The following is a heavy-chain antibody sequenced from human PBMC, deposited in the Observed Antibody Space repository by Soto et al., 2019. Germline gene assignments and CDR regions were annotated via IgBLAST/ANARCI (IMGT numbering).Heavy chain of an antibody. D-gene: IGHD1-1*01. J-gene: IGHJ6*02. CDR1: GGTFSSYA. CDR3: ARDQGDPRTGYYYYYGMDV. Sequence: SVKVSCKASGGTFSSYAISWVRQAPGQGLEWMGGIIPIFGTANYAQKFQGRVTITADKSTSTAYMELSSLRSEDTAVYYCARDQGDPRTGYYYYYGMDVWGQGTTVTVS. CDR2: IIPIFGTA. V-gene: IGHV1-69*06.